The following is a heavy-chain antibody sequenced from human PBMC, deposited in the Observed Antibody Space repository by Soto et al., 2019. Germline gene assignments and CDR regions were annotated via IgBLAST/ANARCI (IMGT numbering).Heavy chain of an antibody. CDR1: GFTFSSYG. CDR3: ARDGSGQFDY. V-gene: IGHV3-33*01. Sequence: QVQLVESGGGVVQPGRSLRLSCAASGFTFSSYGMHWVRQAPGKGLEWVVVIWYDGSNKYYADSVKGRFTISRDNSKNTLYLQMNSLRAEDTAVYYCARDGSGQFDYWGPGNPGHRLL. CDR2: IWYDGSNK. D-gene: IGHD6-19*01. J-gene: IGHJ4*02.